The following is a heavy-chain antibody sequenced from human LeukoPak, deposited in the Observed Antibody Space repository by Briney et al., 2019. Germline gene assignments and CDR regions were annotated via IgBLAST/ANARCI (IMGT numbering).Heavy chain of an antibody. Sequence: ASVKVSCKASGYIFTGYYMHWVRQAPGQGLEWMGWINPNSGGTNYAQKFQGRVTMTRDTSISTAYMELSRLRSDDTAVYYCAASYGDYVLYFQHWGQGTLVTVSS. D-gene: IGHD4-17*01. CDR2: INPNSGGT. J-gene: IGHJ1*01. CDR3: AASYGDYVLYFQH. CDR1: GYIFTGYY. V-gene: IGHV1-2*02.